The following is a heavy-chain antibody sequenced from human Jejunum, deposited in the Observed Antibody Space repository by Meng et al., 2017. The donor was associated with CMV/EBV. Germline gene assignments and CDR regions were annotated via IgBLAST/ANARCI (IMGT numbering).Heavy chain of an antibody. CDR2: ISSSGETR. D-gene: IGHD3-22*01. V-gene: IGHV3-23*01. CDR1: FSGYA. J-gene: IGHJ4*02. Sequence: FSGYAISWMRPAPGKGLEWVSGISSSGETRNYADSVKGRFTISRDNSKNTLYLQMNDLRVEDTAVYYCAKGIYYYDSSGYRLFDYWGQGTLVTVSS. CDR3: AKGIYYYDSSGYRLFDY.